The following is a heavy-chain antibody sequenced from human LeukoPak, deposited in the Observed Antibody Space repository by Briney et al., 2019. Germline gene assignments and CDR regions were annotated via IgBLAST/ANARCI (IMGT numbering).Heavy chain of an antibody. J-gene: IGHJ3*02. V-gene: IGHV4-59*08. D-gene: IGHD3-22*01. CDR1: GGSISSYY. CDR2: IYYSGTT. CDR3: ARRKRETRGLWHYDSSGFDAFDI. Sequence: SSETLPFTCTVSGGSISSYYWSWIRQPPGKGLEWIGYIYYSGTTNYNPSLKSRVTISVDTSKNQFSLKLSSVTAADTAVYYCARRKRETRGLWHYDSSGFDAFDIWGQGTMVTVSS.